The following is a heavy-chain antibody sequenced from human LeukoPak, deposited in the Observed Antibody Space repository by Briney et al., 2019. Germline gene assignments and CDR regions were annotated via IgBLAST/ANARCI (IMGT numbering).Heavy chain of an antibody. CDR3: ARGSPFWFDGMDV. CDR1: GYTFTSYG. Sequence: AASVKVSCKASGYTFTSYGISWVRPAPGQGLEWMGRIIPILGIANYAQKFQGRVTITADKSTSTAYMELSSLRSEDTAVYYCARGSPFWFDGMDVWGQGTTVTVSS. CDR2: IIPILGIA. V-gene: IGHV1-69*04. D-gene: IGHD2/OR15-2a*01. J-gene: IGHJ6*02.